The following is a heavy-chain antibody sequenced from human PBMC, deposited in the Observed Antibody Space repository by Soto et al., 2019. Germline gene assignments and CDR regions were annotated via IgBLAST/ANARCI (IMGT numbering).Heavy chain of an antibody. CDR2: INPSGGST. J-gene: IGHJ5*02. CDR3: ARWVPAAGPANWFDP. Sequence: ASATVSCTPSRYPFTSHYMPWVRQVPGQGLAWMGIINPSGGSTSYAQKFQGRVTMTRDTSTSTVYMEVISLRSEDTAVYDCARWVPAAGPANWFDPWGQGTLVTVSS. V-gene: IGHV1-46*01. D-gene: IGHD6-13*01. CDR1: RYPFTSHY.